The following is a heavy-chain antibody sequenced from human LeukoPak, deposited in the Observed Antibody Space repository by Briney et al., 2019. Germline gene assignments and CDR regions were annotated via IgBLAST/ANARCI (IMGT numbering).Heavy chain of an antibody. CDR3: ARLGTGEAFDI. CDR2: IRSEGNSYAT. D-gene: IGHD7-27*01. J-gene: IGHJ3*02. CDR1: GFXFSGSA. Sequence: GGSLRLSCGASGFXFSGSAMHWVRQASGKGLEWVGRIRSEGNSYATAYAASVKGRFTISRDDSKNTAYLQMNSLKTEDTAVYYCARLGTGEAFDIWGQGTMVTVSS. V-gene: IGHV3-73*01.